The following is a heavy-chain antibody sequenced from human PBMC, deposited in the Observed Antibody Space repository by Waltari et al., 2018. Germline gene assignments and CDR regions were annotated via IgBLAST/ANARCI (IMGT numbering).Heavy chain of an antibody. V-gene: IGHV3-30-3*01. CDR2: ISYDGSNK. Sequence: QVQLVESGGGVVQPGRSLRLSCAASGFTFSSYAMHWVRQAPGKGLEWVAVISYDGSNKYYADSVKGRFTISRENSKNTLYLQMNSLRAEDTAVYYCARDKGMTTVTTIDYWGQGTLVTVSS. J-gene: IGHJ4*02. D-gene: IGHD4-17*01. CDR3: ARDKGMTTVTTIDY. CDR1: GFTFSSYA.